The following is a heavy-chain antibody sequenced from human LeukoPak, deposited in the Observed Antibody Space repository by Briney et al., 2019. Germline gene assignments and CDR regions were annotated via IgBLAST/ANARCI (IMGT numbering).Heavy chain of an antibody. J-gene: IGHJ4*02. CDR2: ISAYNGNT. CDR3: ARGQKWSDDPYYFDY. Sequence: GASVKVSCKASGYTFTSYGISWVRQAPGQGLEWMGWISAYNGNTNYAQKLQGRVTMTTDTSTSTAYMGLRSLRSDDTAVYYCARGQKWSDDPYYFDYWGQGTLVTVSS. D-gene: IGHD3-3*01. V-gene: IGHV1-18*01. CDR1: GYTFTSYG.